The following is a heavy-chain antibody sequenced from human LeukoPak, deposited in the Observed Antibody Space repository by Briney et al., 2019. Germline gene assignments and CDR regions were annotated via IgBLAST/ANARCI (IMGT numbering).Heavy chain of an antibody. J-gene: IGHJ6*03. Sequence: ASVKVSCKASGYTFTGYYMHWVRQAPGQGLEWMGWINPNSGGTNYAQKFQGRVTMTRDTSISTAYMELSRLRSDDTAVYYCARAGAAGTSYYYYYMDVWGKGTTVTISS. CDR3: ARAGAAGTSYYYYYMDV. D-gene: IGHD6-13*01. CDR1: GYTFTGYY. CDR2: INPNSGGT. V-gene: IGHV1-2*02.